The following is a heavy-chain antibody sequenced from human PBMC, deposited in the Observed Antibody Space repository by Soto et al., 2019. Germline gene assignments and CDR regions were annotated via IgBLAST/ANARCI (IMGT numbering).Heavy chain of an antibody. Sequence: PSETLSLTCTVSGGSIRSGGYYWSWIRQHPGKGLEWIGYIYYSGSTYYNPSLKSRVTISVDTSKNQFSLKLSSVTAADTAVYYCARAHQLLLYGMDVWGQGTTVTVSS. CDR1: GGSIRSGGYY. CDR3: ARAHQLLLYGMDV. CDR2: IYYSGST. V-gene: IGHV4-31*03. D-gene: IGHD2-2*01. J-gene: IGHJ6*02.